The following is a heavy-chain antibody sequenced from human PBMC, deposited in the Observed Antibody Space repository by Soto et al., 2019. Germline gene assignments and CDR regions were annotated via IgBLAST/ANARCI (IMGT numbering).Heavy chain of an antibody. V-gene: IGHV3-73*01. CDR2: IRSKANSYAT. J-gene: IGHJ6*02. D-gene: IGHD3-22*01. CDR1: GFTFSGSA. CDR3: TTAYYYDSSGKYYYYYGMDV. Sequence: PGGSLRLSCAASGFTFSGSAMHWVRQASGKGLEWVGRIRSKANSYATAYAASVKGRFTVSRDDSKNTAYLQMNSLKTEDTAVYYCTTAYYYDSSGKYYYYYGMDVWGQGTTVTVSS.